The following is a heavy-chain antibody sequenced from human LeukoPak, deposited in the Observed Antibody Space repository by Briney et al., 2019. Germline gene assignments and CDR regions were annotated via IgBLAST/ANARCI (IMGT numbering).Heavy chain of an antibody. CDR3: ARSLPNYGDYAFDY. V-gene: IGHV1-18*01. Sequence: ASVKVSCRASGYTFTSYGISWVRQAPGQGLEWMGWISAYNGNTNYAQKLQGRVTMTTDTSTSTAYMELRSLRSDDTAVYYCARSLPNYGDYAFDYWGQGTLVTVSS. D-gene: IGHD4-17*01. J-gene: IGHJ4*02. CDR2: ISAYNGNT. CDR1: GYTFTSYG.